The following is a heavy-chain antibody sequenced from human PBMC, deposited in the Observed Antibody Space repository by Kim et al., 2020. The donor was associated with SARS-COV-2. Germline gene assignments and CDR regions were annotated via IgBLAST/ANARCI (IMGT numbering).Heavy chain of an antibody. Sequence: ASVKVSCKASGYTFTSYYMHWVRQAPGQGLEWMGIINPSGGSTSYAQKFQGRVTMTRDTSTSTVYMELSSLRSEDTAVYYCARGGGLFGGWYINWFDPWGQGTLVTVSS. V-gene: IGHV1-46*01. J-gene: IGHJ5*02. CDR1: GYTFTSYY. CDR2: INPSGGST. CDR3: ARGGGLFGGWYINWFDP. D-gene: IGHD6-19*01.